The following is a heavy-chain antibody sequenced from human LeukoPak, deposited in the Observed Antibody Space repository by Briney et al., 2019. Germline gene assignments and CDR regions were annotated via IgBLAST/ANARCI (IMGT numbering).Heavy chain of an antibody. D-gene: IGHD3-9*01. CDR1: GFTFNTYT. CDR2: ISSGTSDI. CDR3: ARGSQYNILTGFIVGAMDDFDY. Sequence: GGSLRLSCAASGFTFNTYTMNWVRQAPGKGLEWVSSISSGTSDIYYADSVKGRFTISKDSSKNTLDLQMNSLRTEETAVCYCARGSQYNILTGFIVGAMDDFDYWGQGTLVTVSS. J-gene: IGHJ4*02. V-gene: IGHV3-21*01.